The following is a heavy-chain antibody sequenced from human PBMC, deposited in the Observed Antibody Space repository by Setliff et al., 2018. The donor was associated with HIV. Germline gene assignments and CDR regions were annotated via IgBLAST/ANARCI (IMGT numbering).Heavy chain of an antibody. CDR3: TRGTGFSGGPWNIFLFDS. CDR2: ISWTSDNL. Sequence: PGGSLRLSCAASGFAFGDYAMYWVRQAPGKGLGWVSGISWTSDNLGHADSVRGRFTISRDNAKTSLYLRRNSRIIEDTAFYYCTRGTGFSGGPWNIFLFDSWGQGTLVTVSS. V-gene: IGHV3-9*01. J-gene: IGHJ4*02. CDR1: GFAFGDYA. D-gene: IGHD6-19*01.